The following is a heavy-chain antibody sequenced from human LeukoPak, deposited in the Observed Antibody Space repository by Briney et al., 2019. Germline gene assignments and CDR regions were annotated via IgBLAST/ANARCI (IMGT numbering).Heavy chain of an antibody. D-gene: IGHD1-26*01. CDR3: ATQVRGSYFPLRL. V-gene: IGHV1-24*01. Sequence: GASVKVSCKVSGYTLTELSMHWVRQAPGKGLEWMGGSDPEDGETIYAQKFQGRVTMTEDTSTDTAYMELSSLRSEDTAVYYCATQVRGSYFPLRLWGQGTLVTVSS. CDR1: GYTLTELS. CDR2: SDPEDGET. J-gene: IGHJ4*02.